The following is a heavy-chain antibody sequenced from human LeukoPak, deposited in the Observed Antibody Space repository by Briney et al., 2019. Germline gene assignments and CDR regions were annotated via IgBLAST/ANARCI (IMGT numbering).Heavy chain of an antibody. CDR2: IDWDDDK. CDR1: GFSLSTSGMC. V-gene: IGHV2-70*11. Sequence: SGPTLVNPTQTLTLTCTFSGFSLSTSGMCVSWIRQPPGKALEGLARIDWDDDKYYSTSLKTRLTISKDTSKNQVVLTMTNMDPVDTATYYCARGYSTVYYYYMDVWGKGTTVTVSS. D-gene: IGHD6-13*01. J-gene: IGHJ6*03. CDR3: ARGYSTVYYYYMDV.